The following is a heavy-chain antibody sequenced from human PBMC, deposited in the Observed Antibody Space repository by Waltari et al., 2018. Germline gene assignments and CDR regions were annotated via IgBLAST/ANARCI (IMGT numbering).Heavy chain of an antibody. V-gene: IGHV1-69*01. CDR3: ARATRKRSGYSYGLFDY. D-gene: IGHD5-18*01. CDR2: IIHIFGTA. J-gene: IGHJ4*02. Sequence: QVQLVQSGAEVKKPGSSVKVSCKASGGTFSSYAISWVRQAPGQGLEWMGGIIHIFGTANYAQKVQGRVTITADESTSTAYMELSSLRSEDTAVYYCARATRKRSGYSYGLFDYWGQGTLVTVSS. CDR1: GGTFSSYA.